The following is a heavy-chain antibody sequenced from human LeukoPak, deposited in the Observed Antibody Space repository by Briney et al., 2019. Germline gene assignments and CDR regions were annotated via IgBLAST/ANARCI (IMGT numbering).Heavy chain of an antibody. V-gene: IGHV1-2*02. CDR3: AGWGLVDY. CDR2: INPNSGGT. CDR1: GYTFTSYG. Sequence: GASVKVSCKASGYTFTSYGISWVRQAPGQGLEWMGWINPNSGGTNYAQKFQGRVTMTRDTSISTAYMELSRLRSDDTAVYYCAGWGLVDYWGQGTLVTVSS. J-gene: IGHJ4*02. D-gene: IGHD2-21*01.